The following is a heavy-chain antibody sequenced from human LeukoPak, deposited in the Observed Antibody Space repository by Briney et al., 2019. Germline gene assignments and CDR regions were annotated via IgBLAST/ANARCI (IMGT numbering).Heavy chain of an antibody. CDR3: ARSATMTTVTTMGY. Sequence: ASVKVSCKASGYTFTSYGISWVRQAPGQGLEWMGWISAYNGNTNYAQKLQGRVTMTTDTSTSTAYMELRSLRSDDTAVYYCARSATMTTVTTMGYWGQGTLVTVSS. CDR2: ISAYNGNT. D-gene: IGHD4-17*01. J-gene: IGHJ4*02. CDR1: GYTFTSYG. V-gene: IGHV1-18*01.